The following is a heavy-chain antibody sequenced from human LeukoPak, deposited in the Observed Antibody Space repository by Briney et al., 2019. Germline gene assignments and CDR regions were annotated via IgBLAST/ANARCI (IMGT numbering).Heavy chain of an antibody. D-gene: IGHD3-22*01. CDR3: AKRGVVIRVILVGFHKEAYYFDS. V-gene: IGHV3-23*01. CDR2: ISDSGGRI. J-gene: IGHJ4*02. Sequence: GGSLRLSCVVSGITLSNYGMSWVRQAPGKGLEWVAGISDSGGRINYADSVKGRFTISRDSPKNTLYLQMNSLRAEDTAVYSCAKRGVVIRVILVGFHKEAYYFDSWGQGALVTVSS. CDR1: GITLSNYG.